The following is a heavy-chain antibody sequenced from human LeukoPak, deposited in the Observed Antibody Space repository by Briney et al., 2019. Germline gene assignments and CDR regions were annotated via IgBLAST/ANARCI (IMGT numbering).Heavy chain of an antibody. V-gene: IGHV4-59*01. Sequence: SETLSLTCTASGGSISSYYWSWIRQPPGKGLEWIGYIYYSGSTNYNSSLKSRVTISVDTSKNQFSLKLSSVTAADTAVYYCARGGYDLYVYWGQGTLVTVSS. CDR1: GGSISSYY. CDR3: ARGGYDLYVY. CDR2: IYYSGST. J-gene: IGHJ4*02. D-gene: IGHD5-12*01.